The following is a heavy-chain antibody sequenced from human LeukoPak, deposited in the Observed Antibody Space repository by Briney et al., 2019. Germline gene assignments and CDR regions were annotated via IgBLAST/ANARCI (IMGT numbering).Heavy chain of an antibody. CDR3: AKEPTGLLWFGELPLYGMDV. CDR1: GFTFSSYA. D-gene: IGHD3-10*01. CDR2: ISGSGGST. J-gene: IGHJ6*02. V-gene: IGHV3-23*01. Sequence: GGSLRLSCAASGFTFSSYAMSWVRQAPGKGLEWVSAISGSGGSTYHADSVKGRFTISRDNSKNTLYLQMNSLRAEDTAVYYCAKEPTGLLWFGELPLYGMDVWGQGTTVTVSS.